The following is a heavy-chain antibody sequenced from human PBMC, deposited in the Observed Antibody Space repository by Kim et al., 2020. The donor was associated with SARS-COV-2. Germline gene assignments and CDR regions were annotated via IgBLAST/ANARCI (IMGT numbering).Heavy chain of an antibody. V-gene: IGHV4-31*02. J-gene: IGHJ3*02. Sequence: KSRVTISVDTSKNQFSLKRSSVTAADTAVYYCARATGITMILVVIQAFDIWGQGTTVTVSS. D-gene: IGHD3-22*01. CDR3: ARATGITMILVVIQAFDI.